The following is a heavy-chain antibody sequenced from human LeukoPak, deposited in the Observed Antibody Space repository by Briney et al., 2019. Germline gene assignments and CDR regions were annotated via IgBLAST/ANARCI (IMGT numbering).Heavy chain of an antibody. D-gene: IGHD3-10*01. CDR2: INVEGTTT. CDR1: GFTFTRFW. Sequence: PGGSLRLSCAGSGFTFTRFWMRWVRQAPGKGPVWVARINVEGTTTTYADSVEGRFTISRDENTLYLQMNHLRVDDTAVYYCTRGGEEPFDYWGQGTLVTVSP. J-gene: IGHJ4*02. V-gene: IGHV3-74*01. CDR3: TRGGEEPFDY.